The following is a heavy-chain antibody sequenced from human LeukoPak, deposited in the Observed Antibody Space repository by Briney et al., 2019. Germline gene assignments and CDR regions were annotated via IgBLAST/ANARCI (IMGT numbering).Heavy chain of an antibody. CDR1: GFTFSSYA. V-gene: IGHV3-74*01. J-gene: IGHJ4*02. D-gene: IGHD3-22*01. CDR2: LNEDGRIT. Sequence: GGSLRLSCAASGFTFSSYAMSWVRQAPGKGLVWVSRLNEDGRITNYADSVKGRFTISRDNAKNTVYLQMNSLRVEDTGVYYCARSFSGYRDYWGQGTQVSVSS. CDR3: ARSFSGYRDY.